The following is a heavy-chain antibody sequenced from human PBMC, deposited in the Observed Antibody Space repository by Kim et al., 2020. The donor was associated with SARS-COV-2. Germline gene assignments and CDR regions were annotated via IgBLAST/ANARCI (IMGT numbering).Heavy chain of an antibody. Sequence: GESLRLSCAASGFTFSSYAMSWVRQAPGKGLEWVSAISGSGGSTYYADSVKGRFTISRDNSKNTLYLQMNSLRAEDTAVYYCAKDRVMVVAATQLDYWGQGTLVTVSS. CDR2: ISGSGGST. CDR3: AKDRVMVVAATQLDY. V-gene: IGHV3-23*01. J-gene: IGHJ4*02. D-gene: IGHD2-15*01. CDR1: GFTFSSYA.